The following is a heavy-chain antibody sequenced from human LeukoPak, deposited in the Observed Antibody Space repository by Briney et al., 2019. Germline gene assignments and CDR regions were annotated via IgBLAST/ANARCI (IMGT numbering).Heavy chain of an antibody. Sequence: GGSLRLSCEASGFSFTNTWMSWVRQAPGKGLEWVGRVKSKADDGTTDYAAPVQGRFTISRDDSKNTLSLQMNSLKTEDTAVYYCATEGGSGSYYGDDALDMWGQGTMVTVSS. D-gene: IGHD3-10*01. V-gene: IGHV3-15*01. J-gene: IGHJ3*02. CDR2: VKSKADDGTT. CDR3: ATEGGSGSYYGDDALDM. CDR1: GFSFTNTW.